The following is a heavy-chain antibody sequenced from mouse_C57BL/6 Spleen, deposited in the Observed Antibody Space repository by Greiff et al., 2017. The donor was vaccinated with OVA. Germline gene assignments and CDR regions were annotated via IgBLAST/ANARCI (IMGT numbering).Heavy chain of an antibody. CDR2: IYPGSGNT. Sequence: QVQLKQSGAELVRPGASVKLSCKASGYTFTDYYINWVKQRPGQGLEWIARIYPGSGNTYYNEKFKGKATLTAEKSSSTAYMQLSSLTSEDSAVYFCARDGYYLYYFDYWGQGTTLTVAS. D-gene: IGHD2-3*01. V-gene: IGHV1-76*01. J-gene: IGHJ2*01. CDR1: GYTFTDYY. CDR3: ARDGYYLYYFDY.